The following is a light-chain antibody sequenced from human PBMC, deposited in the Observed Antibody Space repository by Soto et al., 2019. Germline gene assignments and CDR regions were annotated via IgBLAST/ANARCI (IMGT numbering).Light chain of an antibody. CDR1: SGSVPTSHY. CDR2: STK. CDR3: VLYIGTGLV. Sequence: QTVVTQEPSFSVSPGGTVTLTCGLTSGSVPTSHYTSWFQQTPGQPPRTLIYSTKSRSPGIPGRFSGSILGNKGALTMRGAQADDEGDYYCVLYIGTGLVFGGGTQLTVL. J-gene: IGLJ7*01. V-gene: IGLV8-61*01.